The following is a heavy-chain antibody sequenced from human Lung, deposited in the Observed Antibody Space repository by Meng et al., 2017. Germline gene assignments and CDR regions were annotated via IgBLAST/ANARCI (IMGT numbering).Heavy chain of an antibody. Sequence: ITFKDSRPTRVKPPRTLTLTGTFSGFSLRPSGVGVGWIRQPPGKALEWLALIYWDDDKRYSPSLKSRLTITKDTSKNQVVLTMTNMDPVDTATYYCAHIVLYDSYDYWGQGTLVTVSS. J-gene: IGHJ4*02. D-gene: IGHD3-22*01. CDR3: AHIVLYDSYDY. V-gene: IGHV2-5*02. CDR2: IYWDDDK. CDR1: GFSLRPSGVG.